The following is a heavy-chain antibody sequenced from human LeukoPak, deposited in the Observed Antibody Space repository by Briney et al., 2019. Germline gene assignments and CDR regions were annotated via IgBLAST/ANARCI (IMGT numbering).Heavy chain of an antibody. CDR3: ARDLGDYVPLVDY. CDR2: ISSSSSYI. V-gene: IGHV3-21*01. D-gene: IGHD4-17*01. Sequence: GESLKISCAASGFTFSSYSMNWVRQAPGKGLEWVSSISSSSSYIYYADSVKGRFTISRDNAKNSLYLQMNSLGAEDTAVYYCARDLGDYVPLVDYWGQGTLVTVSS. J-gene: IGHJ4*02. CDR1: GFTFSSYS.